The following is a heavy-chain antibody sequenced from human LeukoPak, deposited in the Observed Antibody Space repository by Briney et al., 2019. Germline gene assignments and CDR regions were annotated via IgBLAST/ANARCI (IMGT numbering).Heavy chain of an antibody. V-gene: IGHV3-74*01. CDR2: INNDESST. CDR1: GFTFGSYW. CDR3: ARDPGSGYEEHFDY. Sequence: GGSLRLSCAASGFTFGSYWMHWVRQAPGKGLVWVSRINNDESSTSYADSVKGRFTISRDNAKDSLYLQMNSLRAEDTAVYYCARDPGSGYEEHFDYWGQGTLVTVSS. J-gene: IGHJ4*02. D-gene: IGHD5-12*01.